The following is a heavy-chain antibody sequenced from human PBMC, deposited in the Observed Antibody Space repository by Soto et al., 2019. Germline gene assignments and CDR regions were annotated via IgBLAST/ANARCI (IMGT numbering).Heavy chain of an antibody. CDR3: ARGWATKQGIYYYSAMDV. D-gene: IGHD2-15*01. Sequence: EVQLVESGGGLIQPGGSLRISCAASGFTFSNFWMHWVRQAPGMGLVWVSRINIDGSSTNYADSVKGRFAISRDNAKNTLNLQINSLRAEDTAVYYCARGWATKQGIYYYSAMDVWGQGTTVTVSS. CDR1: GFTFSNFW. CDR2: INIDGSST. V-gene: IGHV3-74*01. J-gene: IGHJ6*02.